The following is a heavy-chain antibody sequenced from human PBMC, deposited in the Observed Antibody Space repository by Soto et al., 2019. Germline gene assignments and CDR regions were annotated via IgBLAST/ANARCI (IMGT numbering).Heavy chain of an antibody. V-gene: IGHV3-30*18. CDR3: AKYDSTSSGYLDY. CDR1: GFTFSAYA. J-gene: IGHJ4*02. CDR2: ISYDGSNK. Sequence: GGSLRLSCAASGFTFSAYAIMWVRQAPGKGLEWVAVISYDGSNKYYVDSVKGRFTISRDNSKNTLYLQMNSLRAEDTAVYYCAKYDSTSSGYLDYWGQGTLVTVSS. D-gene: IGHD6-6*01.